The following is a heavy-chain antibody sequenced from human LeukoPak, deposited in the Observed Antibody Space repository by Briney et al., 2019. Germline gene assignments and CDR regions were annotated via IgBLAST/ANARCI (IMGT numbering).Heavy chain of an antibody. J-gene: IGHJ3*02. V-gene: IGHV3-66*02. CDR2: IYSGGST. Sequence: PGGSMRLSSEAYGFTVSTNYMSWDRPAPGNGLEWVAVIYSGGSTYYADCVKGRFTISRDNSKNTLYLQMNRLRAEDTAVYYCASGDAFDIWGQGTMVTVSS. CDR1: GFTVSTNY. CDR3: ASGDAFDI.